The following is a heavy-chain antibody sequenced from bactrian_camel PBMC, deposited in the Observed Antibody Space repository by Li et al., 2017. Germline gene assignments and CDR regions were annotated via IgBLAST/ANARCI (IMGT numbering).Heavy chain of an antibody. CDR2: IYTGGGST. J-gene: IGHJ6*01. CDR3: AAEVYSDYESTGADFGY. V-gene: IGHV3-2*01. D-gene: IGHD4*01. Sequence: HVQLVESGGGSVQAGGSLTLSCVASGATDSIGYMSWVRQAPGKGLEWVSSIYTGGGSTYYADSVKGRFTISKDNAKNTLYLQMNSLKPEDTAVYYCAAEVYSDYESTGADFGYWGQGTQVTVS. CDR1: GATDSIGY.